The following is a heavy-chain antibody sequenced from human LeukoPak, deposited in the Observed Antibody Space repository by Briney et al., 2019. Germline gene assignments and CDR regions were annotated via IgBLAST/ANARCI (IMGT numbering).Heavy chain of an antibody. CDR3: ARGVTPKDFDY. D-gene: IGHD4-23*01. Sequence: PGGSLRLSCAASGLTFSSYWMSWVRQAPGKGLEWVANIKQDGSEKYYVDSVKGRFTISRDNAKNSLYLQMNSLRAEDTAVYYCARGVTPKDFDYWGQGTLVTVSS. V-gene: IGHV3-7*01. J-gene: IGHJ4*02. CDR2: IKQDGSEK. CDR1: GLTFSSYW.